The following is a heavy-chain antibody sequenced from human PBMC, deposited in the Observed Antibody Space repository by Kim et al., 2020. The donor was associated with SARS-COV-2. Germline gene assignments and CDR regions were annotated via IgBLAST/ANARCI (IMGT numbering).Heavy chain of an antibody. J-gene: IGHJ4*02. Sequence: GGSLRLSCVASGFNFGTFDMSWVRQAPGKGLKWVSVIKAPDDNLYYAESVRGRFTVSRDSATNTLYLQMNDLRVDDTAVYYCVKGAWLDYWGPGTLVTVSS. CDR2: IKAPDDNL. V-gene: IGHV3-23*01. D-gene: IGHD5-12*01. CDR1: GFNFGTFD. CDR3: VKGAWLDY.